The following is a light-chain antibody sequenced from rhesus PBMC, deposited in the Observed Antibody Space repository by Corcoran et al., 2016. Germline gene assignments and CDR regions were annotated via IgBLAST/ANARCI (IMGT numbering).Light chain of an antibody. J-gene: IGKJ3*01. CDR1: QDISSW. V-gene: IGKV1-21*01. CDR2: KAS. Sequence: DIQMTQSPSSLSASVGDKVTITCRASQDISSWLAWYQQKPGKAPKLLIYKASSLQSGVPSRFSGSGSGTEFSLTSSSLQPEDFTTYYCQQYSSSPFTFGPGTKLDIK. CDR3: QQYSSSPFT.